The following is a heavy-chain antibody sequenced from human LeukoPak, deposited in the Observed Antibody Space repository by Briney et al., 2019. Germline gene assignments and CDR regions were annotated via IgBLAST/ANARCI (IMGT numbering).Heavy chain of an antibody. Sequence: SETLSLTCTVSGGSISSSSYYWGWIRQPPGKGLEWIGSIYYSGSTYYNPSLKSRVTISVDTSKNQFSRKLSSVTAADTAVYYCGSTVVSRTDYCGQGTLVTVSS. V-gene: IGHV4-39*01. D-gene: IGHD4-23*01. CDR3: GSTVVSRTDY. CDR1: GGSISSSSYY. J-gene: IGHJ4*02. CDR2: IYYSGST.